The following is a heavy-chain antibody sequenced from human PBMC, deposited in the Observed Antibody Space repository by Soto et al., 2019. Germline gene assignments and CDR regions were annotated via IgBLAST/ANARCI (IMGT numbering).Heavy chain of an antibody. CDR2: INHSGST. J-gene: IGHJ6*04. D-gene: IGHD6-19*01. CDR1: GGSIIGFN. V-gene: IGHV4-34*01. Sequence: PSETLSLTCPVYGGSIIGFNWSWIRQPPGKGLKCIRQINHSGSTNYNPSLKSRVTISADTSKNQFSLKLSPVTAADTAVYCCAGHSSGWPTGDYYDLDVWCKGAKVTV. CDR3: AGHSSGWPTGDYYDLDV.